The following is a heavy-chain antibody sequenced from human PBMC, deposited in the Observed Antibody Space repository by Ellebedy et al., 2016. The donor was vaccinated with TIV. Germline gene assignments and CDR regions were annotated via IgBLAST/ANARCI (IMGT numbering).Heavy chain of an antibody. J-gene: IGHJ4*02. CDR2: IDPSDSDA. CDR3: ARPIDYYGSGIYSIDS. V-gene: IGHV5-10-1*01. CDR1: GYSFTSYW. Sequence: PGGSLRLSCKVSGYSFTSYWINWVRQMPGKGLEWMGRIDPSDSDATYSPSFQGHVTISVDKSISTAYLQWSSLKASDTAMYYCARPIDYYGSGIYSIDSWGQGTLVTVSS. D-gene: IGHD3-10*01.